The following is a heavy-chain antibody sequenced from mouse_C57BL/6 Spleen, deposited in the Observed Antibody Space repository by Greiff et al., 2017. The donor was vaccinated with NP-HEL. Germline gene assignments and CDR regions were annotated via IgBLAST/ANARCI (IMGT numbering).Heavy chain of an antibody. D-gene: IGHD3-1*01. V-gene: IGHV1-64*01. J-gene: IGHJ2*01. CDR3: ARSLARALFDY. CDR2: IHPNSGST. CDR1: GYTFTSYW. Sequence: VQLQQPGAELVKPGASVKLSCKASGYTFTSYWMHWVKQRPGQGLEWIGMIHPNSGSTNYNEKFKSKATLTVDKSSSTAYMQLSRLTSEDSAVYYCARSLARALFDYWGQGTTLTVSS.